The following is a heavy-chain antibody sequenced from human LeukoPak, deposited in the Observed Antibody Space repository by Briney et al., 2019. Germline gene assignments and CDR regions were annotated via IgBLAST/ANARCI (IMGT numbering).Heavy chain of an antibody. D-gene: IGHD2-2*01. CDR1: GYTVTGYY. CDR3: ARARGDIVVVPAAVWFDP. CDR2: IKPNNGGT. Sequence: GASVKVSFSASGYTVTGYYMHWVRQAPGQGLEWMGWIKPNNGGTNYAQKFQGRVTITRDTSISTAYMELSRLRSDDTAVYYCARARGDIVVVPAAVWFDPWGQGTLVTVSS. V-gene: IGHV1-2*02. J-gene: IGHJ5*02.